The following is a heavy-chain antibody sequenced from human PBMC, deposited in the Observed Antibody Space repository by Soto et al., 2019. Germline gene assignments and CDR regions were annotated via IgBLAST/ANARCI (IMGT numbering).Heavy chain of an antibody. CDR2: ISGSGGST. Sequence: GGSLRLSCAASGFTFSSYAMSWVRQAPGKGLEWVSAISGSGGSTYYAGSVKGRFTISRDNSKNTLYLQMNSLRAEDTAVYYCAKRMTTVTTLNWFDPWGQGTLVTVSS. J-gene: IGHJ5*02. CDR3: AKRMTTVTTLNWFDP. V-gene: IGHV3-23*01. CDR1: GFTFSSYA. D-gene: IGHD4-17*01.